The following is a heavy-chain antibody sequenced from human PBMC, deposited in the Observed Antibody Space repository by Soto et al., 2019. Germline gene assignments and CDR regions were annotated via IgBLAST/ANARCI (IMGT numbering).Heavy chain of an antibody. CDR1: GFTVSSNY. D-gene: IGHD6-19*01. J-gene: IGHJ4*02. Sequence: EVQLVETGGGLIQPGGSLRLSCAASGFTVSSNYMSWVRQAPGKGLEWVSVIYSDGTTYYADSVKGRFPIPRDNSKNTLYLQMNSLRAEDTAVYYCAREFPNGSGWPSYLDYWGQGTLVTVSS. CDR2: IYSDGTT. CDR3: AREFPNGSGWPSYLDY. V-gene: IGHV3-53*02.